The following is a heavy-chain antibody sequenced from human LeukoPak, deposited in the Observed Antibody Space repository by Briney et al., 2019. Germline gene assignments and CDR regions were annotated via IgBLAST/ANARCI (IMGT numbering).Heavy chain of an antibody. CDR3: AKPGTTFR. V-gene: IGHV3-74*01. CDR1: GFTFSSYW. Sequence: GGSLRLSCAASGFTFSSYWMHWVRQAPGKGLVWVSHINSDGSSTSYADSVKGRFTISRDNAKNTLYLQMNSLRAEDTAVYYCAKPGTTFRWGQGTLVTVSS. J-gene: IGHJ4*02. D-gene: IGHD1-1*01. CDR2: INSDGSST.